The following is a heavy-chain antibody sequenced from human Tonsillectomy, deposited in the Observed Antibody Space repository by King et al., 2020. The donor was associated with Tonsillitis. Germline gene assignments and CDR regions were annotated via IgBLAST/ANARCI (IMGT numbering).Heavy chain of an antibody. D-gene: IGHD3-22*01. V-gene: IGHV4-59*01. Sequence: QLQESGPGLVKPSETLSLTCTVSGGSISPYYWSWIRQPPGKGLEWIGYIYYSGSTSYSPSLKSRVTIFVDTSKNQFSLQLSSVTAADTAVYYCARNYGSSGYFGAFDIWGQGTTVTVSS. CDR1: GGSISPYY. CDR2: IYYSGST. J-gene: IGHJ3*02. CDR3: ARNYGSSGYFGAFDI.